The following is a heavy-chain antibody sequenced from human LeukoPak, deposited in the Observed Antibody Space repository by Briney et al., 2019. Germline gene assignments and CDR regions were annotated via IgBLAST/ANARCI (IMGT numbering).Heavy chain of an antibody. D-gene: IGHD2-8*01. CDR2: INPNSGGT. V-gene: IGHV1-2*06. CDR3: ASVYLYGMDV. Sequence: ASVKVSCKASGYTFTAYYMHWVRQAPGQGLEWMGRINPNSGGTNYAQKFQGRVTMTRDTSISTAYMELSSLRTEDTAVYYCASVYLYGMDVWGQGTTVTVSS. CDR1: GYTFTAYY. J-gene: IGHJ6*02.